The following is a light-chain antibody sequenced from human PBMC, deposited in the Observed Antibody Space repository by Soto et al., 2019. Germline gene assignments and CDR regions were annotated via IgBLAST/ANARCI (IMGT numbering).Light chain of an antibody. CDR1: QSVSSSY. J-gene: IGKJ1*01. CDR3: QQYGRSPRT. Sequence: EIVLTQSPGTLSLSPGERATLSCRASQSVSSSYLAWYQQRPGHAPRLLIYGASSSATRTPYSCSGSGSGTDLTLTISRLEHEDFAVCYCQQYGRSPRTFGQGTKVEIK. V-gene: IGKV3-20*01. CDR2: GAS.